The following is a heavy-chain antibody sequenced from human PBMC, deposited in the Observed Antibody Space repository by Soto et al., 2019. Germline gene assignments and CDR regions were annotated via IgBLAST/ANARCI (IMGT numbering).Heavy chain of an antibody. CDR3: ARVTSDTDDAFDI. Sequence: SETLSLTCTVSGGSISSGGYYWSWIRQHPGKGLEWIGYIYYSGSTYYNPSLKSRVTISVDTSKNQFSLKLGSVTAADTAVYYCARVTSDTDDAFDIWGQGTMVTVSS. J-gene: IGHJ3*02. CDR2: IYYSGST. CDR1: GGSISSGGYY. D-gene: IGHD5-18*01. V-gene: IGHV4-31*03.